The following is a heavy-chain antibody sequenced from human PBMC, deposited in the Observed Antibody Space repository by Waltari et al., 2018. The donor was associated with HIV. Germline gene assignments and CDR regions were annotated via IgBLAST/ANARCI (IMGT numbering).Heavy chain of an antibody. D-gene: IGHD2-2*01. Sequence: EEQLVESGGGLVKPGGSLRLSCAVSGFTFSSYYMNWVRQAPGKGLECVSYISSSGDDIYYADSVKGRFTISRDNANNSLFLQMSSLRAEDTAVYYCAKFTSCRGNTCSYGMQVWGQGTTVIVS. V-gene: IGHV3-21*05. CDR3: AKFTSCRGNTCSYGMQV. CDR2: ISSSGDDI. J-gene: IGHJ6*02. CDR1: GFTFSSYY.